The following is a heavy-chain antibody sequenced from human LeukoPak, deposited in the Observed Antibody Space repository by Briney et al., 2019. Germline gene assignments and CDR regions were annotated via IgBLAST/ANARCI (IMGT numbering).Heavy chain of an antibody. CDR2: IKKDGSEK. CDR3: ARDLAGYSSGWYWSPGY. J-gene: IGHJ4*02. D-gene: IGHD6-19*01. CDR1: GFTFSDYG. Sequence: GGSLRLSCAASGFTFSDYGIHWVRQAPGKGLEWVANIKKDGSEKYYVDSVKGRFTISRDNVKNSLYLQMNSLRAEGTAVYYCARDLAGYSSGWYWSPGYWGQGTLVTVSS. V-gene: IGHV3-7*01.